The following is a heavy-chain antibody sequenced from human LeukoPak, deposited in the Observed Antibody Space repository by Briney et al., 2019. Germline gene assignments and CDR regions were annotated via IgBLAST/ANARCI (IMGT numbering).Heavy chain of an antibody. D-gene: IGHD6-19*01. J-gene: IGHJ4*02. CDR3: ARFRAVAGTVYFDY. Sequence: IYYSGSTNYNPSLNSRVTISVDTSKNQFSLKLSSVTAADTAVYYCARFRAVAGTVYFDYWGQGTLVTVSS. V-gene: IGHV4-59*01. CDR2: IYYSGST.